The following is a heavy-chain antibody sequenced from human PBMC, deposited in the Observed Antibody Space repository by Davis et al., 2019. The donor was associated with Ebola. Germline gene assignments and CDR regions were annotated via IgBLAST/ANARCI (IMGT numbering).Heavy chain of an antibody. CDR1: GGSFSGYY. CDR3: AGGSYRNDAFDI. CDR2: IYYSGST. D-gene: IGHD1-26*01. V-gene: IGHV4-34*01. J-gene: IGHJ3*02. Sequence: MPSETLSLTCAVYGGSFSGYYWSWIRQPPGKGLEWIGSIYYSGSTYYNPSLKSRVTISVDTSKNQFSLKLSSVTAADTAVYYCAGGSYRNDAFDIWGQGTMVTVSS.